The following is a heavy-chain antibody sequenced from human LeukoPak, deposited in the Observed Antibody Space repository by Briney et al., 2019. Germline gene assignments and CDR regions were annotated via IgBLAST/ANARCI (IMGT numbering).Heavy chain of an antibody. CDR1: GGSFSGYY. J-gene: IGHJ4*02. CDR2: INHSGST. V-gene: IGHV4-34*01. CDR3: ARGQPITMRDRDYFDY. D-gene: IGHD3-22*01. Sequence: SETLSLTCAVYGGSFSGYYWSWIRQPPGKRLEWIGEINHSGSTNYNPSLKSRVTISVDTSKNQFSLKLSSVTAADTAVYYCARGQPITMRDRDYFDYWGQGTLVTVSS.